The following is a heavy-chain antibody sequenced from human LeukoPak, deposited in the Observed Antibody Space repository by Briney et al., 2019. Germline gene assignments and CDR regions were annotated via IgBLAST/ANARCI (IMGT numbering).Heavy chain of an antibody. CDR2: IYYSGTT. D-gene: IGHD1-26*01. J-gene: IGHJ4*02. Sequence: SETLSLTCSVSGGSISGHYWSWIRQPPGKGLEWIGYIYYSGTTNYNASLGGRVTILVDTSKNQFSLNLTSVTAADTAVYYCARGDASGRPGIGFDFWGQGTLVTVSS. CDR1: GGSISGHY. V-gene: IGHV4-59*11. CDR3: ARGDASGRPGIGFDF.